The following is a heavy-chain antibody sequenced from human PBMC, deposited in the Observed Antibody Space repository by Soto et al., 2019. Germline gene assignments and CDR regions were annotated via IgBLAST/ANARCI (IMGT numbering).Heavy chain of an antibody. V-gene: IGHV3-30-3*01. J-gene: IGHJ5*02. CDR2: ISYDGSNK. Sequence: GGSLRLSCAASGFTFSSYAMHWVRQAPGKGLEWVAVISYDGSNKYYADSVKGRFTISRDNSKNTLYLQMNSLRAEDTAVYYCARLGRDGYSSWGQGTLVTVSS. CDR1: GFTFSSYA. CDR3: ARLGRDGYSS. D-gene: IGHD4-4*01.